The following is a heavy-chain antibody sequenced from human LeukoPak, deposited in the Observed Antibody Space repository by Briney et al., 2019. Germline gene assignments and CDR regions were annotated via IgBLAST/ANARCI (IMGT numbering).Heavy chain of an antibody. D-gene: IGHD1-26*01. J-gene: IGHJ4*02. V-gene: IGHV3-21*01. CDR3: ASSPDKWELPTNFDY. CDR2: ISSSSSYI. Sequence: PGGSLRLSCAASGFTVSSNYMSWVRQAPGKGLEWVSSISSSSSYIYYADSVKGRFTISRDNAKNSLYLQMNSLRAEDTAVYYCASSPDKWELPTNFDYWGQGTLVTVSS. CDR1: GFTVSSNY.